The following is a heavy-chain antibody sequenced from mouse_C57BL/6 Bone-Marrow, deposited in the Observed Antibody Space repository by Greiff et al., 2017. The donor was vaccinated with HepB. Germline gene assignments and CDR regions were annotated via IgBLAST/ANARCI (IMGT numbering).Heavy chain of an antibody. CDR2: IDPETGGT. J-gene: IGHJ4*01. V-gene: IGHV1-15*01. Sequence: QVQLQQSGAELVRPGASVTLSCKASGYTFTDYEMHWVKQTPVHGLEWIGAIDPETGGTAYNRKFKGKAILTADKSSSTAYMELLSLTSEDSAVYYCTIWYDYDRRPYAMDYWGQGTSVTVSS. D-gene: IGHD2-4*01. CDR1: GYTFTDYE. CDR3: TIWYDYDRRPYAMDY.